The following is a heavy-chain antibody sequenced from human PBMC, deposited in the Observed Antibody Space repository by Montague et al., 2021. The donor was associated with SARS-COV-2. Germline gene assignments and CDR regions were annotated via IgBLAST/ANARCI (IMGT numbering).Heavy chain of an antibody. D-gene: IGHD6-6*01. V-gene: IGHV4-61*01. CDR2: MYYTGHT. Sequence: SETLSLTCTVSGDSVASGNFYWSWIRQPPGKGLEWIGYMYYTGHTNYNPSLGSRVTMPVDPSKNQFSLTLTSVTAADTAVYYCARSRANVPSRPGFDYWGQGALVTVSS. J-gene: IGHJ4*02. CDR1: GDSVASGNFY. CDR3: ARSRANVPSRPGFDY.